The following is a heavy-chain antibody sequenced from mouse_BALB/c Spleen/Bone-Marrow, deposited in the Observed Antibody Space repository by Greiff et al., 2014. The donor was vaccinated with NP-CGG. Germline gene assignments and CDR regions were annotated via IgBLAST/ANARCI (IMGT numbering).Heavy chain of an antibody. CDR2: IYPGNVNT. CDR3: ARDTMDY. CDR1: GYTFTSYY. Sequence: LVESGPELGKPGASGRISCQASGYTFTSYYIHWGKQRPGQGLEWIGWIYPGNVNTKYNEKFKGKATLTADKSSSTAYMQLSSLTSEDSAVYFCARDTMDYWGQGTSVTVSS. V-gene: IGHV1S56*01. J-gene: IGHJ4*01.